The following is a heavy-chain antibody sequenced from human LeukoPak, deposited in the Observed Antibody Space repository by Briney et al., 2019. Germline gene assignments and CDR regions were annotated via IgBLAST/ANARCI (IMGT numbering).Heavy chain of an antibody. D-gene: IGHD1-14*01. CDR3: ARSHIGIGP. Sequence: SETLSLTCTVSGGSISSSSYYWGWIRQPPGKGLEWIGSIYYSGSTYYNPSLKSRVTISVDTSKNQFSLKLSSVTAADTAVYYCARSHIGIGPWGQGTLVTVSS. CDR1: GGSISSSSYY. V-gene: IGHV4-39*01. CDR2: IYYSGST. J-gene: IGHJ5*02.